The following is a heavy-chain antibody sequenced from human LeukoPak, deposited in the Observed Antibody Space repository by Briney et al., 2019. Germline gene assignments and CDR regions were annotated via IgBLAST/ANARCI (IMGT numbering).Heavy chain of an antibody. CDR3: ASDIVGATAFDY. Sequence: GGSLRLSCAASGFTFSSYAMHWVRQAPGKGLEWVAVISYDGSNKYYADSVKGRFTISRDNSKNTLYLQMNSLRAEDTAVYYCASDIVGATAFDYWGQGTLVTVSS. J-gene: IGHJ4*02. V-gene: IGHV3-30-3*01. CDR2: ISYDGSNK. D-gene: IGHD1-26*01. CDR1: GFTFSSYA.